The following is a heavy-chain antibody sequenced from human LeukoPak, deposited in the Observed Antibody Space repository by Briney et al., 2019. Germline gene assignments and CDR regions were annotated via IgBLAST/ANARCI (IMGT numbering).Heavy chain of an antibody. CDR3: ARDLQAGGRAAAVYYYGMDV. D-gene: IGHD6-13*01. V-gene: IGHV4-4*07. CDR1: GGSISSYY. Sequence: PSETLSLTCTVSGGSISSYYWSWIRQPAGKGLEWIGRIYTSGSTNYNPSLKSRVTISVDTSKNQFSLKLSAVTAADTAVYYCARDLQAGGRAAAVYYYGMDVWGQGTTVTVSS. J-gene: IGHJ6*02. CDR2: IYTSGST.